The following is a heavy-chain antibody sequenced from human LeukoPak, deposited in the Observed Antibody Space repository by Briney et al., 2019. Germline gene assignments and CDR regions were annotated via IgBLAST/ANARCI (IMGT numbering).Heavy chain of an antibody. D-gene: IGHD6-13*01. CDR3: ARGSLGTWYRGGSFYYGMDV. V-gene: IGHV4-39*07. J-gene: IGHJ6*02. CDR1: GGSITSRDYY. CDR2: ISYSGRT. Sequence: KPSETLSLTCTVSGGSITSRDYYWGWIRQPPGKGLEWSGTISYSGRTYYNPPLKSRVTISVDTSKNQFSLKLTSVTAADTAVYYCARGSLGTWYRGGSFYYGMDVWGQGTTVTVSS.